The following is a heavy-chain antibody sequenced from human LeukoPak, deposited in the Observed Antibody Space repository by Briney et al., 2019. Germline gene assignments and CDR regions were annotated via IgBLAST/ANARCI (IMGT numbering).Heavy chain of an antibody. V-gene: IGHV4-59*10. CDR3: ARLPGGDSSSVVAFDI. Sequence: SETLSLTCAVPGGSISSYYWTWIRQPAGKGLEWIGRIYTTGSTNYNPSLKSRVTMSVDTSKSQFSLRLSSVTAADTAVYYCARLPGGDSSSVVAFDIWGQGTMVTVSS. D-gene: IGHD2-21*02. J-gene: IGHJ3*02. CDR1: GGSISSYY. CDR2: IYTTGST.